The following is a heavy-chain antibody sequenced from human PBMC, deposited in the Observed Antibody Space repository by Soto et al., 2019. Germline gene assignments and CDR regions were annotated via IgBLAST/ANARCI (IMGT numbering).Heavy chain of an antibody. D-gene: IGHD2-2*01. V-gene: IGHV4-59*01. CDR2: IYYSGST. J-gene: IGHJ6*02. CDR1: GGSISSYY. CDR3: AREGSSAHPDYYYYGMDV. Sequence: SETLSLTCTVSGGSISSYYWSWIRQPPGKGLEWIGYIYYSGSTNYNPSLKSRATISVDTSKNQFSLKLSSVTAADTAVYYCAREGSSAHPDYYYYGMDVWGQGTTVTVSS.